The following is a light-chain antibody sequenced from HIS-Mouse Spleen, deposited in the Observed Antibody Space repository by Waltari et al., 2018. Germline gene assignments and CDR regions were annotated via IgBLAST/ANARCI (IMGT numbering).Light chain of an antibody. Sequence: QSVLTQPPSASGTPGQRVTISCSGSSSNIGSNYVYWYQQLPGTAPKLLIYRNNQRPSGVPDRVSGSKSGTSASLAISGLRSEDEADYYCAAWDDSLSGSYWVFGGGTKLTVL. CDR2: RNN. CDR3: AAWDDSLSGSYWV. V-gene: IGLV1-47*01. CDR1: SSNIGSNY. J-gene: IGLJ3*02.